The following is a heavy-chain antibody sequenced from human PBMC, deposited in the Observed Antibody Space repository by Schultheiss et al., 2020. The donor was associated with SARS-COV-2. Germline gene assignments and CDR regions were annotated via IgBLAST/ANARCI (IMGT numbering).Heavy chain of an antibody. Sequence: SETLSLTCTVSGGSITRYYWSWIRQPPGKGLEWIGSIYYSGSTNYNPSLKSRVTMSVDTSKNQFSLKLSSVTAADTAVYYCARPRGSAWYSWFDPWGQGTLVTVSS. CDR2: IYYSGST. D-gene: IGHD6-19*01. CDR3: ARPRGSAWYSWFDP. J-gene: IGHJ5*02. CDR1: GGSITRYY. V-gene: IGHV4-39*01.